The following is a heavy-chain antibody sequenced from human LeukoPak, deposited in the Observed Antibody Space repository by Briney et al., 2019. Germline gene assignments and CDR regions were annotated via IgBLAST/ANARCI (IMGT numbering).Heavy chain of an antibody. V-gene: IGHV3-7*03. CDR1: GFTFSNYW. Sequence: GGSLRLSCTASGFTFSNYWMSWVRQAPGKGLEWVANIKQDGSVQYYVDSVKGRFTISRDNAKNSLYLQMNSLRAEDTAVHYCARKWAVAGSSYFDYWGQGTLVTVSS. CDR2: IKQDGSVQ. J-gene: IGHJ4*02. D-gene: IGHD6-19*01. CDR3: ARKWAVAGSSYFDY.